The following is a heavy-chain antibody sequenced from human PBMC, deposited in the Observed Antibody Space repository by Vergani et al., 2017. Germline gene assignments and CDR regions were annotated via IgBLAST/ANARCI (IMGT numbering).Heavy chain of an antibody. D-gene: IGHD3-22*01. J-gene: IGHJ4*02. CDR1: GFTFSSYA. V-gene: IGHV3-30-3*01. CDR3: ARDRTSYDSSGSFDY. Sequence: QVQLVESGGGVVQPGRSLRLSCAASGFTFSSYAMHWVRQAPGKGLEWVAVISYDGSNKYYADSVKGRFTISRDNSKNTLYRQMNSLRAEDTAVYYCARDRTSYDSSGSFDYWGQGTLVTVSS. CDR2: ISYDGSNK.